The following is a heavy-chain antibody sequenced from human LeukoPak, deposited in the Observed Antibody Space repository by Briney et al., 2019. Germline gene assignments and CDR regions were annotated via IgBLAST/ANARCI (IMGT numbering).Heavy chain of an antibody. Sequence: AASVKVSCKASGYTFTGYYMHWVRQAPGQGLEWMGWINPNSGGTNYAQKFQGRVTMTRDTSISTAYMELSRLRSDDTAVYYCARGHSSSWKSWFDPWGQGTLVTVSS. CDR1: GYTFTGYY. CDR3: ARGHSSSWKSWFDP. V-gene: IGHV1-2*02. J-gene: IGHJ5*02. D-gene: IGHD6-13*01. CDR2: INPNSGGT.